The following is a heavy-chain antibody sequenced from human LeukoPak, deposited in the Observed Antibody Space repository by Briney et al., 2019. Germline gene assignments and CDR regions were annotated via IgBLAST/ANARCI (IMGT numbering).Heavy chain of an antibody. CDR1: GFTFSSYW. Sequence: GGSLRLSCAASGFTFSSYWMHWVRQAPEKGLVWVARIDGGGSSTAYADSAKGRFIISRDNAKNTLYLQMRSMRVEDTAVYYCVRDAYSPVSGDRTPDHWGQGTLVTVSS. CDR3: VRDAYSPVSGDRTPDH. J-gene: IGHJ4*02. D-gene: IGHD6-19*01. CDR2: IDGGGSST. V-gene: IGHV3-74*01.